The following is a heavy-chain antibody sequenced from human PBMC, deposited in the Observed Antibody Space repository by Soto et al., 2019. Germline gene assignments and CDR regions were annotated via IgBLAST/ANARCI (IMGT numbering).Heavy chain of an antibody. CDR2: IYYSGST. D-gene: IGHD1-26*01. CDR1: GGSISSYY. Sequence: SETLSLTCTVSGGSISSYYWSWIRQPPGKGLEWIGYIYYSGSTNYNPSLKSRVTISVDTSKNQFSLKLSSVTAADTAVYFCARDAHSGSYVDYWGQGTLVTVSS. CDR3: ARDAHSGSYVDY. J-gene: IGHJ4*02. V-gene: IGHV4-59*01.